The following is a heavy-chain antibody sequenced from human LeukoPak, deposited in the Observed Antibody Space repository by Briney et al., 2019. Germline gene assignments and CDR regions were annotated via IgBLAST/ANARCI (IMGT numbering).Heavy chain of an antibody. V-gene: IGHV4-39*07. Sequence: PSETLSLTCIVSGGSISSTSYYWGWIRQPPGKGLEWIGSIHRSGSTYYNPSLKSRVTISVDTSKNQLSLKLSSVTAADTAVYYCASYDSSGYLNDAFDIWGQGTMVTVSS. J-gene: IGHJ3*02. D-gene: IGHD3-22*01. CDR1: GGSISSTSYY. CDR2: IHRSGST. CDR3: ASYDSSGYLNDAFDI.